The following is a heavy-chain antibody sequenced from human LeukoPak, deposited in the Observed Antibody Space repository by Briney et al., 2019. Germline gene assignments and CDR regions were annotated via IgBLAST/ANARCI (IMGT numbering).Heavy chain of an antibody. Sequence: ASVKVSCKASGYTFTSYDINWVRQATGQGLEWMGWMNPNSGNTGYAQKFQGRVTITRNTSISTAYMELSSLRSEDTAVYYCARDVGYCSSTSCYKYYYYMDVWGKGTTVTVSS. CDR1: GYTFTSYD. J-gene: IGHJ6*03. D-gene: IGHD2-2*02. V-gene: IGHV1-8*03. CDR2: MNPNSGNT. CDR3: ARDVGYCSSTSCYKYYYYMDV.